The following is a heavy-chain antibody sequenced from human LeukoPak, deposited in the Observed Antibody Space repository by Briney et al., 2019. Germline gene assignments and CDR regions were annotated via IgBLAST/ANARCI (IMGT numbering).Heavy chain of an antibody. CDR2: ISSSSSYI. CDR1: GFTFSSYS. D-gene: IGHD4-23*01. Sequence: GGSLRLSCAASGFTFSSYSMNWVRQAPGKGLEWVSSISSSSSYIYYADSVKGRFTISRDNAKNSLYLQMNSLRAEDTAVYYCARRISGTVVTRGTDNWLDPWGQGTLVTVSS. V-gene: IGHV3-21*01. J-gene: IGHJ5*02. CDR3: ARRISGTVVTRGTDNWLDP.